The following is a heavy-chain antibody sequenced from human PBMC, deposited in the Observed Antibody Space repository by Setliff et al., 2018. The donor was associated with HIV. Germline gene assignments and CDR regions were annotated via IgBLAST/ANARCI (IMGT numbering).Heavy chain of an antibody. CDR1: GYTFRNFA. D-gene: IGHD6-13*01. CDR2: ISGYNDNT. J-gene: IGHJ3*02. CDR3: ARIRAAALLNAFDI. Sequence: ASVKVSCKASGYTFRNFAISWVRQAPGQGLEWMGWISGYNDNTNYAQKFQGRVTMTTDTTSSTSYMELRSLTSADTAMYYGARIRAAALLNAFDIWGQGTMVTVSS. V-gene: IGHV1-18*01.